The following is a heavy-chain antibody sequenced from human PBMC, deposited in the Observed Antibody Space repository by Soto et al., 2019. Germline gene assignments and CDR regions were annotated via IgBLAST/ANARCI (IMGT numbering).Heavy chain of an antibody. V-gene: IGHV3-20*04. CDR2: INWNGGST. D-gene: IGHD3-3*01. CDR1: GFTFDDYG. CDR3: ARGPSLRFLEWLVSGGMDV. Sequence: GGSLRLSCAASGFTFDDYGMSWVRQAPGKGLEWVSGINWNGGSTGYADSVKGRFTISRDNAKNSLYLQMNSLRAEDTALYYCARGPSLRFLEWLVSGGMDVWGQGTTVTVSS. J-gene: IGHJ6*02.